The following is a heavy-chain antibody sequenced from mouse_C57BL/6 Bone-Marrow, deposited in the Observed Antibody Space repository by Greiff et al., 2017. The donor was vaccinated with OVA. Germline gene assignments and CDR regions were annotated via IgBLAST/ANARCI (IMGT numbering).Heavy chain of an antibody. CDR1: GYTFTSYT. CDR2: INPSSGYT. J-gene: IGHJ2*01. CDR3: AAIWSKGY. D-gene: IGHD1-1*02. Sequence: VQLQQSGAELARPGASVKMSCKASGYTFTSYTMHWVKQRPGQGLEWIGYINPSSGYTKYNQKFKDKATVTADKSSSTAYMQLSSLTSEDSAVYYCAAIWSKGYWGQGTTLTVSS. V-gene: IGHV1-4*01.